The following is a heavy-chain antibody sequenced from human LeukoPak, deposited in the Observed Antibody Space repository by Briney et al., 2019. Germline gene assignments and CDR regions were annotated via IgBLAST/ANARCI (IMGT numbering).Heavy chain of an antibody. V-gene: IGHV3-9*01. D-gene: IGHD2-2*01. CDR2: ISWNSGSI. J-gene: IGHJ4*02. CDR3: AKSPGRSRRPPGY. Sequence: GGSLRLSCAASGFTFDDYAMHWVRQAPGKGLEWVSGISWNSGSIGYADSVKGRFTISRDNAKNSLYLQMNSLRAEDTALYYCAKSPGRSRRPPGYWGQGTLVTVSS. CDR1: GFTFDDYA.